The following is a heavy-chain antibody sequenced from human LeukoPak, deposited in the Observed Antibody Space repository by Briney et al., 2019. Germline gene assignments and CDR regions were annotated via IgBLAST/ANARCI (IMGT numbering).Heavy chain of an antibody. CDR2: IYSGGST. CDR1: GFTFSSYA. D-gene: IGHD3-22*01. V-gene: IGHV3-66*01. J-gene: IGHJ4*02. Sequence: GGSLRLSCAASGFTFSSYAMSWVRQAPGKGLEWVSVIYSGGSTYYADSVKGRFTISRDNSKNTLYLQMNSLRAEDTAVYYCAGYDSSGQTLDYWGQGTLVTVSS. CDR3: AGYDSSGQTLDY.